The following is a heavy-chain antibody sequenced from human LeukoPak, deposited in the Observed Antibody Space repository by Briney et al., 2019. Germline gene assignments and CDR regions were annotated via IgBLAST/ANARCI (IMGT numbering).Heavy chain of an antibody. CDR3: AGSMVRGVVDY. CDR1: GFTFSSYS. CDR2: ISSSSSSYI. Sequence: GGSLRLSCAASGFTFSSYSMNWVRQAPGKGLEWVSSISSSSSSYIYYADSVKGRFTISRDNAKNSLYLQMNSLRAEDTAVYYCAGSMVRGVVDYWGQGTLVTVSS. J-gene: IGHJ4*02. D-gene: IGHD3-10*01. V-gene: IGHV3-21*01.